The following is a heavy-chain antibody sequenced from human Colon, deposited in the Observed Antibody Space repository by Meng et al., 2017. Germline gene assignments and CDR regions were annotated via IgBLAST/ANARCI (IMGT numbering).Heavy chain of an antibody. CDR2: TYYRAKWNH. CDR3: TRGLEFYRFEY. J-gene: IGHJ4*02. CDR1: GDRGSSKTAV. V-gene: IGHV6-1*01. D-gene: IGHD3-16*02. Sequence: QPQVNQSGPGLGKPSQTLSLTCAIAGDRGSSKTAVWNWIRQSPAGGLEWLGRTYYRAKWNHDYAESLRGRITINPDTSNNQISLQLNSVTPEDTAVYYCTRGLEFYRFEYWGQGTLVTVSS.